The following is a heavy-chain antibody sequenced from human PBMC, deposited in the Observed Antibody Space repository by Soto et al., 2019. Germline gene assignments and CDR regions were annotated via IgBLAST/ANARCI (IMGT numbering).Heavy chain of an antibody. CDR2: INHSGST. CDR1: GGSFIGYY. J-gene: IGHJ4*02. Sequence: SETLSLTCAGYGGSFIGYYWSWIRQPPGKGLEWIGEINHSGSTNYNPSLKSRVTISVDTSKNQFSLKLSSVTAADTVVYYCARGPGRNIVATTYFDYWGQGTLVTVSS. D-gene: IGHD5-12*01. V-gene: IGHV4-34*09. CDR3: ARGPGRNIVATTYFDY.